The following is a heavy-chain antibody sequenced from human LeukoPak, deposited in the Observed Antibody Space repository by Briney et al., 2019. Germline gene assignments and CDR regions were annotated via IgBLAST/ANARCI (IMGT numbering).Heavy chain of an antibody. D-gene: IGHD2-15*01. V-gene: IGHV3-30*18. CDR2: ISYDGSNK. J-gene: IGHJ6*02. CDR3: AKDSVVAAVDYYYYGMDV. Sequence: SGGSLRLSCAASGFAFSTYGMHWVRQAPGKGLEWVAVISYDGSNKYYADSVKGRFTISRDNSKNTLYLQMNSLRAEDTAVYYCAKDSVVAAVDYYYYGMDVWGQGTTVTVSS. CDR1: GFAFSTYG.